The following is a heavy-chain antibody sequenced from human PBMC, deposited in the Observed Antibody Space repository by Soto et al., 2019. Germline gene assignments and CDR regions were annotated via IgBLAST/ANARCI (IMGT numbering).Heavy chain of an antibody. CDR1: GFTFSSYA. Sequence: EVQLLESGGGLVQPGGSLRLSCAASGFTFSSYAMRWVRQAPVKGLEWVSAISGSGGSTYYADSVKGRFTISRDNSKNTLYLQMNSLSAEDTAVYYWARRGSGRYCDYWGQGTLVTVSS. J-gene: IGHJ4*02. D-gene: IGHD6-19*01. CDR2: ISGSGGST. CDR3: ARRGSGRYCDY. V-gene: IGHV3-23*01.